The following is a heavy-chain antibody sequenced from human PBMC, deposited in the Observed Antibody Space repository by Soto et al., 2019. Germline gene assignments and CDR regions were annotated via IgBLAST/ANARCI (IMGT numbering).Heavy chain of an antibody. CDR2: IYYSGST. V-gene: IGHV4-31*03. Sequence: QVQLQESGPGLVKPSQTLSLTCTVSGGSISSGGYYWSWIRQHPGKGLEWIGYIYYSGSTYYNPSLKSRVTITVDTSKNPFSLKLSSVTAADTAVYYCAREGGIVAATAADYWGQGTLVTVSS. CDR1: GGSISSGGYY. D-gene: IGHD1-26*01. J-gene: IGHJ4*02. CDR3: AREGGIVAATAADY.